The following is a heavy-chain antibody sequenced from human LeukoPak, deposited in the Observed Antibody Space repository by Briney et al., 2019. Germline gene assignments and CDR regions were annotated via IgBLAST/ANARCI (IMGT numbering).Heavy chain of an antibody. V-gene: IGHV4-38-2*01. D-gene: IGHD4-23*01. J-gene: IGHJ5*01. CDR2: VYHSGT. CDR1: GYSIGTGNY. Sequence: PSETLSLTCSVSGYSIGTGNYWARVRQPPGKGLEWIGCVYHSGTHYKSSLTSRATISMDTSANQFSLKLTSMTAADSAFYHCTKTSGGGGHDSWGQGILVTVSS. CDR3: TKTSGGGGHDS.